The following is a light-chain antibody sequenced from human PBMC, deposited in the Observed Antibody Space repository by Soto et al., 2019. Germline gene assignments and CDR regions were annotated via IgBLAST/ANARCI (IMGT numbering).Light chain of an antibody. CDR2: KAS. V-gene: IGKV1-5*03. Sequence: DIQMTQSPSTVSASVGDRVTITCRASQSISNWLAWYQQKPGKAPKLLIYKASSLESGVPSRFSGSGSGTEFTLTISSLQPGDFATYYCQQYNTWTFGQGTKVEIK. CDR3: QQYNTWT. J-gene: IGKJ1*01. CDR1: QSISNW.